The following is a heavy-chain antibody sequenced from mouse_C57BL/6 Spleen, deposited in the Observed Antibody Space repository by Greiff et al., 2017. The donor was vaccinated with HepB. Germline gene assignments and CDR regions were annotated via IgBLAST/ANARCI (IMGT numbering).Heavy chain of an antibody. Sequence: EVQLQQSGPELVKPGASVKISCKASGYTFTDYYMNWVKQSHGKSLEWIGDINPNNGGTSYNQKFKGKATLTVDKSSSTAYMELRSLTSEDSAVYYCARREFITTVVPYAMDYWGQGTSVTVSS. J-gene: IGHJ4*01. CDR3: ARREFITTVVPYAMDY. CDR2: INPNNGGT. CDR1: GYTFTDYY. D-gene: IGHD1-1*01. V-gene: IGHV1-26*01.